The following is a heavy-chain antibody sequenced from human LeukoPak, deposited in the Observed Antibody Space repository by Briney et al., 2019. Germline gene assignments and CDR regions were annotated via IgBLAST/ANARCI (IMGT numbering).Heavy chain of an antibody. Sequence: SETLSLTCTVSGGSIGSSSYYWGWIRQPPGKGLEWIGSIYYSGSTYYNPSLKSRVTISVDTSKNQFSLKLSSVTAADTAVYYCARDASYGSGSYYRSENWFDPWGQGTLVTVSS. J-gene: IGHJ5*02. CDR1: GGSIGSSSYY. CDR2: IYYSGST. CDR3: ARDASYGSGSYYRSENWFDP. D-gene: IGHD3-10*01. V-gene: IGHV4-39*07.